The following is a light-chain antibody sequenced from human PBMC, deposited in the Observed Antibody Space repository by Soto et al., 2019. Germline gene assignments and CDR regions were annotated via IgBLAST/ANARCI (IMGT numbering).Light chain of an antibody. J-gene: IGKJ4*01. CDR2: KAS. Sequence: DIQMTQSPSTLSASVGDRVTITCRASQSISSGLAWYQQKPGKAPNLLIYKASSLEGGVPSRFSGSGSGTDFTLTISSLQPDDFATYFCQQYHSYSLTFGGGTKVDIK. V-gene: IGKV1-5*03. CDR1: QSISSG. CDR3: QQYHSYSLT.